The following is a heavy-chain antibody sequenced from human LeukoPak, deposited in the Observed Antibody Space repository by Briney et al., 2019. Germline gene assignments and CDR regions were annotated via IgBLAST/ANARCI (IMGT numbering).Heavy chain of an antibody. CDR1: GYTFNCYY. J-gene: IGHJ5*02. CDR2: INPDSGDT. V-gene: IGHV1-2*02. Sequence: ASVKVSCKASGYTFNCYYIHWLRLAPGRGLEWMGWINPDSGDTNYLQKFQGRVTMTRYTSISIAYMELSRLRSDDTAVYFCARGPFRNVDTAMVASRFDPWGQGTLVTVSS. D-gene: IGHD5-18*01. CDR3: ARGPFRNVDTAMVASRFDP.